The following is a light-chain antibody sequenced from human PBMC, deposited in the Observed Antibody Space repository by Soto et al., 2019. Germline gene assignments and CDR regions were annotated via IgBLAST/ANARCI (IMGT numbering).Light chain of an antibody. V-gene: IGKV1-33*01. CDR1: QTIIGY. CDR3: HQYHSLPLT. J-gene: IGKJ4*01. Sequence: DIQMTQSPSSLSASIGDSVTITCRASQTIIGYLNWYQQKPGKAPRLLINAASNLQSGVPSRLSGSGSGTEFTFTITTLQSEDIATYYCHQYHSLPLTFGGGTKVDIK. CDR2: AAS.